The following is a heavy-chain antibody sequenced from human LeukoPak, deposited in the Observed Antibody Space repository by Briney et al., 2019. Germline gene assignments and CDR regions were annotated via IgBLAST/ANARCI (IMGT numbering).Heavy chain of an antibody. J-gene: IGHJ4*02. CDR3: AKAHRYYDILTGYYTVNGY. CDR2: ISGSGGST. D-gene: IGHD3-9*01. CDR1: GFTFSSYA. V-gene: IGHV3-23*01. Sequence: AGGSLRLSCAASGFTFSSYAMSWVRQAPGKGLEWVSAISGSGGSTYYADSVKGRFTISRDNSKNTLYLQMNSLRAEDTAVYYCAKAHRYYDILTGYYTVNGYWGQGTLVTVSS.